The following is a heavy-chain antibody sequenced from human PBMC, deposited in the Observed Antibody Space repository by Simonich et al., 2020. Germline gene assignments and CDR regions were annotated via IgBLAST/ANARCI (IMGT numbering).Heavy chain of an antibody. D-gene: IGHD3-10*01. V-gene: IGHV3-21*01. CDR2: ISSSSSYI. Sequence: GGGLVKPGGSLRLSCAASGFTFSSYSMHWVRQAPGKGLEWVSSISSSSSYIYYTDSVKGRFTISRDNAKNSLYLQMNSLRAEDTAVYYCARDTAYYGSGSYYFDYWGQGTLVTVSS. J-gene: IGHJ4*02. CDR3: ARDTAYYGSGSYYFDY. CDR1: GFTFSSYS.